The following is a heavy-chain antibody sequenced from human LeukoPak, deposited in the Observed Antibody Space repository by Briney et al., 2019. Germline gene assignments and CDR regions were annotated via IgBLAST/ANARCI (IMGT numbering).Heavy chain of an antibody. CDR3: ARVGYDSSAELNMDV. Sequence: GGSLRLSCAASGFTFSSYSMNWVRQAPGKGLEWVSSISSSSSYIYYADSVKGRFTISRDNAKNSLYLQMNSLRAEDTAVYYCARVGYDSSAELNMDVWGKGTTVTVSS. CDR2: ISSSSSYI. J-gene: IGHJ6*03. CDR1: GFTFSSYS. V-gene: IGHV3-21*01. D-gene: IGHD3-22*01.